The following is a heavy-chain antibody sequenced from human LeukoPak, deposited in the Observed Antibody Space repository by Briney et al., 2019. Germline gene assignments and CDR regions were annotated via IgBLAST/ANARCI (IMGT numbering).Heavy chain of an antibody. V-gene: IGHV4-39*01. CDR2: IYYSGST. CDR3: ARHFRDILTGFKGSDFDY. Sequence: SETLSLTCTVSGGSISSSSYYWGWIRQPPGTGLEWIGSIYYSGSTYYNPSLKSRVTISVDTSKNQFSLKLSSVTAADTAVYYCARHFRDILTGFKGSDFDYWGQGTLVTVSS. J-gene: IGHJ4*02. D-gene: IGHD3-9*01. CDR1: GGSISSSSYY.